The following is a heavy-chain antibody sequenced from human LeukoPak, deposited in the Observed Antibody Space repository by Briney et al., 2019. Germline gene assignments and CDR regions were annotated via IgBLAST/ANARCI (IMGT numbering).Heavy chain of an antibody. J-gene: IGHJ4*02. D-gene: IGHD1-26*01. Sequence: SETLSLTCTVSGDSISSYYWSWIRQPPGKGLEWIGYIYYSGSTNYNPSLKSRVTISVDTSKNQFSLKLSSVTAADTAVYYCARGQWELGGYFDYWGQGTLVTVSS. CDR3: ARGQWELGGYFDY. CDR2: IYYSGST. V-gene: IGHV4-59*01. CDR1: GDSISSYY.